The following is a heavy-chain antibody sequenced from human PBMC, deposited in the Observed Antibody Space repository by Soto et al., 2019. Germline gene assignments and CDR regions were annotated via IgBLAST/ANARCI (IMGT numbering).Heavy chain of an antibody. CDR1: GGSLSSHA. V-gene: IGHV1-69*05. Sequence: GASVKVSCKTSGGSLSSHAISWVRQAPGQGLEWMGGINAGIGTTKYAQKFQGRVTITRDTSTSTAYMELSSLRSEDTAVYYCASESYGGEFDYWGQGTLVTVSS. CDR3: ASESYGGEFDY. D-gene: IGHD4-17*01. J-gene: IGHJ4*02. CDR2: INAGIGTT.